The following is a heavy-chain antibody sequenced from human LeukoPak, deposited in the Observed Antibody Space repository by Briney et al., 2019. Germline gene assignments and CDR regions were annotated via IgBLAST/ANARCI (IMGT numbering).Heavy chain of an antibody. CDR3: ARAVAGLYFDY. D-gene: IGHD6-19*01. J-gene: IGHJ4*02. CDR2: LYSDGKT. V-gene: IGHV3-53*01. CDR1: GFIVSRND. Sequence: PGGSLRLSCAVSGFIVSRNDMTWVRQAPGKGLEWVSLLYSDGKTFYADSVKGRFTISRDNSKNTLNLQMNSLRADDTAVYYCARAVAGLYFDYWGQGTRVTVSS.